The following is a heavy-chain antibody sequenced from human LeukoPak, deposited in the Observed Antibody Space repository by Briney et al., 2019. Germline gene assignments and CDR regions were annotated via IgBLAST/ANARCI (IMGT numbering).Heavy chain of an antibody. Sequence: GASVKVSCKASGYTFTSYGISRVRQAPGQGLEWMGWISAYNGNTNYAQKLQGRVTMTTDTSTSTAYMELRSLRSDDTAVYYCARDVIDYSLPKKALQMTGVDYWGQGTLVTVSS. D-gene: IGHD2-15*01. CDR1: GYTFTSYG. J-gene: IGHJ4*02. CDR3: ARDVIDYSLPKKALQMTGVDY. CDR2: ISAYNGNT. V-gene: IGHV1-18*01.